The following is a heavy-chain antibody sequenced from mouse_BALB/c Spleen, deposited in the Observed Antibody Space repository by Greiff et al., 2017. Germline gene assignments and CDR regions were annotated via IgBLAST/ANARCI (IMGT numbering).Heavy chain of an antibody. D-gene: IGHD2-4*01. V-gene: IGHV2-6-7*01. CDR2: IWGDGST. CDR3: ATSTRITSFAY. Sequence: QVQLQQSGPGLVAPSQSLSITCTVSGFSLTGYGVNWVRQPPGKGLEWLGMIWGDGSTDYNSALKSRLCISKDNSKSQVFLKMNSLQTDDTARYYSATSTRITSFAYWGQGTLVTVSA. J-gene: IGHJ3*01. CDR1: GFSLTGYG.